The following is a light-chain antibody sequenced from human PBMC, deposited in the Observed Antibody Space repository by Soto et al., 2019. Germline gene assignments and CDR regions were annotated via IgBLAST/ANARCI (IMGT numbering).Light chain of an antibody. Sequence: IQMTQSPSSLSASLGDRVTITCRASQSINWYLNWYQQKPGKAPNLLIYAASSLQSGVPSRFSGSGSGTEFALTISSRQPDDFATYVCQQSYSAPLTFGGGTKVDIK. CDR2: AAS. CDR3: QQSYSAPLT. CDR1: QSINWY. J-gene: IGKJ4*01. V-gene: IGKV1-39*01.